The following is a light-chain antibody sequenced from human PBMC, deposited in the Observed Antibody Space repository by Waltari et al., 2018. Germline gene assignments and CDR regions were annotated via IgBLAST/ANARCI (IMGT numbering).Light chain of an antibody. CDR2: GAS. J-gene: IGKJ4*01. V-gene: IGKV3-20*01. CDR3: QQYGSSPPDT. CDR1: QSVSSSY. Sequence: EIVLTQSPGTLSLSPGERATLSSRASQSVSSSYLAWYQQKPGQAPRLLIYGASSRATGIPDRFSGSGSGTDFTLTISRLEPEDFAVYYCQQYGSSPPDTFGGGTKVEIK.